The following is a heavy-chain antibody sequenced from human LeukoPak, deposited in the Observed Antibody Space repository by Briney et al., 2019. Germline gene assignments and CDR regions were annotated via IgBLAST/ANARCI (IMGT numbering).Heavy chain of an antibody. J-gene: IGHJ4*02. D-gene: IGHD3-16*01. CDR2: ILYDGSNK. V-gene: IGHV3-30*04. CDR1: GFTFSSYA. Sequence: QPGRSLRLSCAASGFTFSSYAMHWVRQAPGEGLEWVAVILYDGSNKYYADSVKGRFTISRDNSKNTLYLQMNSLRAEDTAVYYCARGKGEYFDYWGQGTLVTVSS. CDR3: ARGKGEYFDY.